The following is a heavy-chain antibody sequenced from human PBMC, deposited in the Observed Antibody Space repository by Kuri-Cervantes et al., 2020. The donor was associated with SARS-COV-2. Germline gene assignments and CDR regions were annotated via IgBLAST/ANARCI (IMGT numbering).Heavy chain of an antibody. CDR1: GSTFSGSA. J-gene: IGHJ5*02. CDR2: IVVGSGNT. Sequence: SVKVSCKASGSTFSGSAIQWVRQARGQRLEWIGWIVVGSGNTDYAREFQERVTITRDMSTTTVYMGLSGLRSDDTAMYYCAPFYYRSINNWSDPWGQGTQVTVSS. D-gene: IGHD3-10*01. V-gene: IGHV1-58*02. CDR3: APFYYRSINNWSDP.